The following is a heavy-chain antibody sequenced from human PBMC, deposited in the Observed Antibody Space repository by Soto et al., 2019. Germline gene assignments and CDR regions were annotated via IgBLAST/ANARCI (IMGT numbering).Heavy chain of an antibody. CDR1: GSSVSTFG. D-gene: IGHD6-19*01. CDR2: ISSSSTTI. V-gene: IGHV3-48*01. CDR3: ARDKGGSVAGFNWFDP. Sequence: PGGSLRLSCVASGSSVSTFGMNWFRQAPGEGLEWVAYISSSSTTIFYGGSVKGRFTASRDNAENSMYLEMNNLRVEDTAIYYCARDKGGSVAGFNWFDPWGHGTLVTVSS. J-gene: IGHJ5*02.